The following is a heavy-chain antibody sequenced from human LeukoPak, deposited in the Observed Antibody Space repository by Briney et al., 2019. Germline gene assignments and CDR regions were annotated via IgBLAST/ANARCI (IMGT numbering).Heavy chain of an antibody. J-gene: IGHJ5*02. CDR3: ARYSGYEGNWFDP. D-gene: IGHD5-12*01. CDR1: GGTFSSYA. CDR2: IIPIFGTA. Sequence: ASAKVSCKASGGTFSSYAISWVRQAPGQGLEWMGGIIPIFGTANYAQKFQGRVTITADESTSTAYMELSSLRSEDTAVYYCARYSGYEGNWFDPWGQGTLVTVSS. V-gene: IGHV1-69*13.